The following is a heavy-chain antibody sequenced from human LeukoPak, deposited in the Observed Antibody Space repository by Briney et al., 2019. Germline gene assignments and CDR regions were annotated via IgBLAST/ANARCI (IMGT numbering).Heavy chain of an antibody. J-gene: IGHJ4*02. V-gene: IGHV1-18*01. Sequence: ASVKVSCKASGYTFTSYGISWVRQAPGQGLEWMGRISAFNGNTNYAQKLQGRVTMTTDTSTSTAYMELRSLRSDDTAVYYCARGGSLGDIVVVVAATSFDYWGQGTLVTVSS. CDR1: GYTFTSYG. CDR3: ARGGSLGDIVVVVAATSFDY. D-gene: IGHD2-15*01. CDR2: ISAFNGNT.